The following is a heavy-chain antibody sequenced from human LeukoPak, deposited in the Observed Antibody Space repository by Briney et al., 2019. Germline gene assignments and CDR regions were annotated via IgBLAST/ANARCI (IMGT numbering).Heavy chain of an antibody. V-gene: IGHV3-23*01. CDR1: GFTFSSHA. D-gene: IGHD2-2*02. Sequence: PGGSLRLSCAASGFTFSSHAMSWVRQAPGEGLEWVSVISGSGVGTYYADSVRGRFTISRDTSKNTAYLEMNTLRREDTAMYFCARDEDYQLLYQPDFWGQGTLVIVSS. CDR2: ISGSGVGT. CDR3: ARDEDYQLLYQPDF. J-gene: IGHJ4*02.